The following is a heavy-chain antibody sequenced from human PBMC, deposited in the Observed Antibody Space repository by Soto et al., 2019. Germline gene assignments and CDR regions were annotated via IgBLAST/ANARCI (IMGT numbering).Heavy chain of an antibody. V-gene: IGHV3-30*18. CDR2: ISYDGSNK. D-gene: IGHD1-26*01. CDR1: GFTFSSYG. Sequence: LRLSCAASGFTFSSYGMHWVRQAPCKGLEWVAVISYDGSNKYYADSVKGRFTISRDNSKNTLYLQMNSLRAEDTAVYYCAKGAEYSGSLDAFDIWGQGTMVTV. J-gene: IGHJ3*02. CDR3: AKGAEYSGSLDAFDI.